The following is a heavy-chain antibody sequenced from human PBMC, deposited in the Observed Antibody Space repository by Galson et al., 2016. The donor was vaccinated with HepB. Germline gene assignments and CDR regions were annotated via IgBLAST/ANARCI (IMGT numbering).Heavy chain of an antibody. Sequence: SVKVSCKASGYSFSTYGISWVRQAPGRGLEWIGWISDYYDKTRFAQKFQGRLTLTTDTARSTTYMELTNLRSDDTAVYYFARAGVLGGRHFDYWGQGTLVSVSS. D-gene: IGHD3-16*01. CDR3: ARAGVLGGRHFDY. CDR1: GYSFSTYG. J-gene: IGHJ4*02. CDR2: ISDYYDKT. V-gene: IGHV1-18*01.